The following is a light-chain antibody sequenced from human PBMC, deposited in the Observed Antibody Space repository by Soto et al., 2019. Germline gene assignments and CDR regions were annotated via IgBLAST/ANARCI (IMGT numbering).Light chain of an antibody. CDR2: GAS. CDR3: QQYGGSPIT. J-gene: IGKJ5*01. CDR1: QSVSSN. Sequence: EIVLTQSPGTLSLSAGERATLSCRASQSVSSNLAWYQQKPGQAPRLLISGASSRATGIPDRFSGSGSGTDFPLTISRLEPEDFALYYCQQYGGSPITFGQGTRLEIK. V-gene: IGKV3-20*01.